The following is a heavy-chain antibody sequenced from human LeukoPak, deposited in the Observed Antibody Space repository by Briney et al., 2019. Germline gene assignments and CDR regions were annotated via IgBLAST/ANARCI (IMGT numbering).Heavy chain of an antibody. D-gene: IGHD5-24*01. CDR2: TYYRSKWYN. V-gene: IGHV6-1*01. CDR3: ARDGRWLQKGENWFDP. CDR1: GDSVSSNSAA. Sequence: SQTLSLTCAISGDSVSSNSAAWNWIRQSPSRGLEWLGRTYYRSKWYNDYAVSVKSRITIKPDTSKNQFSLKLSSVTAADTAVYYCARDGRWLQKGENWFDPWGQGTLVTVSS. J-gene: IGHJ5*02.